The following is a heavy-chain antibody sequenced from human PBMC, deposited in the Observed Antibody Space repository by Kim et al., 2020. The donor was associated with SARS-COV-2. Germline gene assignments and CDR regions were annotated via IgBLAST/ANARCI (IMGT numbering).Heavy chain of an antibody. Sequence: STNYNPSLKSRVTISVDTSKNQFSLKLSSVTAADTAVYYCARVVRGVIDYWGQGTLVTVSS. CDR2: ST. D-gene: IGHD3-10*02. J-gene: IGHJ4*02. CDR3: ARVVRGVIDY. V-gene: IGHV4-59*01.